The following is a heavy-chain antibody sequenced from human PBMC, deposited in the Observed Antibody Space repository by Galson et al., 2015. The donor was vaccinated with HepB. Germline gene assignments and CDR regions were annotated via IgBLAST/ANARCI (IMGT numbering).Heavy chain of an antibody. J-gene: IGHJ6*03. CDR2: ISSSSSYI. D-gene: IGHD4-17*01. CDR1: GFTFSSYS. V-gene: IGHV3-21*01. CDR3: ARDGDGDYSFDYMDV. Sequence: SLRLSCAASGFTFSSYSMNWVRQAPGKGLEWVSSISSSSSYIYYADSVKGRFTISRDNAKNSLYLQMNSLRAEDTAVYYCARDGDGDYSFDYMDVWGKGTTVTVSS.